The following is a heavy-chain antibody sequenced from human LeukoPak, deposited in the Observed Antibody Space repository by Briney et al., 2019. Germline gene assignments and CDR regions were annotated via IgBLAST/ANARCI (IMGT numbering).Heavy chain of an antibody. CDR2: IGTNGVST. CDR1: GFTLSSYA. J-gene: IGHJ4*02. Sequence: PGGSLRLSCSASGFTLSSYAMHWVRQAPGKGLEYVSSIGTNGVSTSYADSVKGRFTISRDNSKNTVYLEMSSLRAEDTAVYYCAKECEQLVRGCLDSWGQGTLVTVSS. D-gene: IGHD6-13*01. V-gene: IGHV3-64D*06. CDR3: AKECEQLVRGCLDS.